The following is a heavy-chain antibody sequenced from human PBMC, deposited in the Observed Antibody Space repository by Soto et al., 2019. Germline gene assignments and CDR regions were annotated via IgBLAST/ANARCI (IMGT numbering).Heavy chain of an antibody. CDR1: GFTFSSYA. CDR2: VSRAGTYT. D-gene: IGHD3-16*01. CDR3: VKYTVTEDLGES. J-gene: IGHJ5*02. Sequence: EVQLLESGGDVVRPGGSLRLSCAASGFTFSSYAMGWVRQAPGTGLEWVAGVSRAGTYTFYADSVRGRFSISIDNSRDTVDLYMNALRGDDTAVYFCVKYTVTEDLGESWGQGTLVSVSS. V-gene: IGHV3-23*01.